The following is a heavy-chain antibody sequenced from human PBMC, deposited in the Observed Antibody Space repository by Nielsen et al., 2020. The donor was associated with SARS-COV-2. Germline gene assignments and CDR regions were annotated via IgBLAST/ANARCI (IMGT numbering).Heavy chain of an antibody. D-gene: IGHD5-12*01. Sequence: SQTLSLTCGISGDSVSGDFVVWNWIRQSPPRGLEWLGRTYYRSKWYTDYGISVKGRITISADSSKNQFSLQLKTVTPEDTAMYYCARDGIVAGGAFDFWGQGTVVTVSS. J-gene: IGHJ3*01. CDR1: GDSVSGDFVV. V-gene: IGHV6-1*01. CDR2: TYYRSKWYT. CDR3: ARDGIVAGGAFDF.